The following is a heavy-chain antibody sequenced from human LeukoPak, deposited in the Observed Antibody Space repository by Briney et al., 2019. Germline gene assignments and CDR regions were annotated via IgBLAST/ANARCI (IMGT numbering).Heavy chain of an antibody. J-gene: IGHJ4*02. D-gene: IGHD2-2*01. V-gene: IGHV3-21*01. CDR1: GFTFSSYS. Sequence: GGSLRLSCAASGFTFSSYSMNWVRQAPGKGLEWVSSISSGSTYMYYADSVKGRFTISRDISKNTLYLQMNSLRAEDTAVYYCARGYCSSISCYVDYWGQGTLVTVSS. CDR3: ARGYCSSISCYVDY. CDR2: ISSGSTYM.